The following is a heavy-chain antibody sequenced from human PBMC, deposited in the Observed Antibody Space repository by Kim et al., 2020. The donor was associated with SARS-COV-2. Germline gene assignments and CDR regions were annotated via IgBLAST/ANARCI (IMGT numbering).Heavy chain of an antibody. J-gene: IGHJ5*02. V-gene: IGHV4-30-4*01. CDR2: IYYSGST. CDR1: GGSISSGDYY. D-gene: IGHD5-18*01. CDR3: ARYQVDTAMKNWFDP. Sequence: SETLSLTCTVSGGSISSGDYYWSWIRQPPGKGLEWIGYIYYSGSTYYNPSLKSRVTISVDTSKNQFSLKLSSVTAADTAVYYCARYQVDTAMKNWFDPWGQGTLVTVSS.